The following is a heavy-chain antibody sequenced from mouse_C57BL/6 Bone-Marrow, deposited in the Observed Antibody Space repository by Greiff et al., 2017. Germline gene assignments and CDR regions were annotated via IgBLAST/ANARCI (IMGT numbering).Heavy chain of an antibody. J-gene: IGHJ2*01. Sequence: QVQLQQPGAELVKPGASVKLSCKASGYTFTSYWMHWVKQRPGQGLEWIGMIHPNSGSTNYNEKFKSKATLTVDKSSSTAYMQLSSLTSEDSAVYYCAREDYYYGSSDYWGQGTTLTVSS. V-gene: IGHV1-64*01. CDR2: IHPNSGST. CDR1: GYTFTSYW. D-gene: IGHD1-1*01. CDR3: AREDYYYGSSDY.